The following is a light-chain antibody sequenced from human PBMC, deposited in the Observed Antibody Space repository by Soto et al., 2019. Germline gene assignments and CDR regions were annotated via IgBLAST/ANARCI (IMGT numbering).Light chain of an antibody. Sequence: QSALTQPASVSGSPGQSITISCTGTSSDIGAYNYVSWYQHRPGKAPKLMIYEVSNRLSGVSSRFSGSKSGNTASLTISGLQTEDEADYYCSSYTTRHTYVFGTGTKLTVL. CDR3: SSYTTRHTYV. CDR1: SSDIGAYNY. J-gene: IGLJ1*01. V-gene: IGLV2-14*01. CDR2: EVS.